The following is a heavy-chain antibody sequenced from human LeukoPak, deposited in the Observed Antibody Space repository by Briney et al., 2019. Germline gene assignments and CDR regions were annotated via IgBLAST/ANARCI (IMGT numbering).Heavy chain of an antibody. CDR2: IIPIFGTA. D-gene: IGHD1-7*01. CDR3: ARVGLTGTTFRYFDY. Sequence: ASVKVSCKASGGTFSSYAISWVRQAPGQGLEWMGGIIPIFGTANYAQKFQGRVTITTDESTSTAYMELSSLRSEDTAVYYCARVGLTGTTFRYFDYWGQGTLVTVSS. CDR1: GGTFSSYA. J-gene: IGHJ4*02. V-gene: IGHV1-69*05.